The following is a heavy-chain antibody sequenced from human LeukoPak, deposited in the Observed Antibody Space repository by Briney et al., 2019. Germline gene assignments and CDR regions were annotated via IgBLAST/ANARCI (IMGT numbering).Heavy chain of an antibody. Sequence: ASVEVSCKVSGYTLTELSMHWVRQAPGKGLEWMGGFDPEDGETIYAQKFQGRVTMTEDTSTDTAYMELSSLRSEDTAVYYCATGWELLPPRFDYWGQGTLVTVSS. J-gene: IGHJ4*02. CDR2: FDPEDGET. CDR3: ATGWELLPPRFDY. D-gene: IGHD1-26*01. CDR1: GYTLTELS. V-gene: IGHV1-24*01.